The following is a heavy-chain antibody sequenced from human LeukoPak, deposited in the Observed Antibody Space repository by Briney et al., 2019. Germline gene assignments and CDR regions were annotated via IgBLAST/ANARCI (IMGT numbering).Heavy chain of an antibody. Sequence: GGSLRLSCGASGFTFTTYWMSWVRQAPGKGLEWVANIKQDGTEKYYVDSVKGRFAISRDYARNSLYLQLNSLRAEDTAVYYCARLSEMFRGPQVIYYFDYWGQGTLVTVSS. V-gene: IGHV3-7*01. CDR1: GFTFTTYW. D-gene: IGHD3-10*01. CDR2: IKQDGTEK. CDR3: ARLSEMFRGPQVIYYFDY. J-gene: IGHJ4*02.